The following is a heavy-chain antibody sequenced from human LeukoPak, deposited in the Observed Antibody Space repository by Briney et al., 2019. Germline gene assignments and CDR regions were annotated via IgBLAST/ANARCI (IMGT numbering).Heavy chain of an antibody. CDR1: GFSFSRYT. J-gene: IGHJ4*02. CDR2: ISSSSTTI. D-gene: IGHD6-13*01. V-gene: IGHV3-48*01. Sequence: GSLRLSCAASGFSFSRYTMSWVRQAPGKGLEWISYISSSSTTIKYADSVKGRFIISRDNAKNSVYLQMNSLRAEDTAVYYCALIAVDWQQPFDYWGQGTLVTVSS. CDR3: ALIAVDWQQPFDY.